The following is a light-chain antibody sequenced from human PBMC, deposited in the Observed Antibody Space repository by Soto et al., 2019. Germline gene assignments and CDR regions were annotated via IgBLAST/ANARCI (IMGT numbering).Light chain of an antibody. Sequence: QPVLTQPPSVSGAPGQRVTISCTGSSSNIGAGYDVHWYRQLPGTAPKLLIYGNSNRPSGVPDRFSGSKSATSASLAITGLQAEDEADYYCQSYDTSLSGYVFGTGTQLTVL. CDR3: QSYDTSLSGYV. CDR1: SSNIGAGYD. V-gene: IGLV1-40*01. J-gene: IGLJ1*01. CDR2: GNS.